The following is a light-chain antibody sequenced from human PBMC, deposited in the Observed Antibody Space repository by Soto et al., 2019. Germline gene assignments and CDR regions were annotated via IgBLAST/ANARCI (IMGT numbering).Light chain of an antibody. V-gene: IGLV3-27*01. CDR1: VLAKKY. CDR2: KDS. CDR3: YSAADNNPL. J-gene: IGLJ2*01. Sequence: SYELTQPSSVSVSPGQTARITCSGDVLAKKYARWFQQKPGQAPVLVIYKDSERPSGIPERFSGSSSGTTVTLTISGAQVEDEADYYCYSAADNNPLFGGGTKLTVL.